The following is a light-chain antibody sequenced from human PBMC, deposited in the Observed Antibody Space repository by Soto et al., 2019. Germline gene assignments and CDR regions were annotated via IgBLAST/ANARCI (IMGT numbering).Light chain of an antibody. J-gene: IGKJ2*01. V-gene: IGKV3-20*01. Sequence: ENVLTQSPGTRSLSPGERATLSCRASQSVTISFFAWYQQKPGQGPRLLIYGVSSRATGIPDRFSGSGSGTDFTLTISRLEPEDFVVYYCQQYSSLPHTFGQGTKLEVK. CDR2: GVS. CDR3: QQYSSLPHT. CDR1: QSVTISF.